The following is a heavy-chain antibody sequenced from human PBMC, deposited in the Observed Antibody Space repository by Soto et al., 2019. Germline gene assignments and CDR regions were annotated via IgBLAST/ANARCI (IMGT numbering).Heavy chain of an antibody. V-gene: IGHV4-59*01. J-gene: IGHJ5*02. CDR1: GGSISSYY. D-gene: IGHD3-9*01. CDR2: IYYSGST. CDR3: ARSFQPRYEIWSGYYPRWFAP. Sequence: PSETLSLTCTVSGGSISSYYWSWIRQPPGKGLEWIGYIYYSGSTNYNPSLKSRVTIAVDTPKNQFSLKLSSVTAADTAVYYCARSFQPRYEIWSGYYPRWFAPWGQGTLVTVSS.